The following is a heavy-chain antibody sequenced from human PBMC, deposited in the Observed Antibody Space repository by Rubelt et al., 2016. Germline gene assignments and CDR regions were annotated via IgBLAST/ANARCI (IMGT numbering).Heavy chain of an antibody. CDR1: GGSFSGYY. J-gene: IGHJ4*02. CDR3: GSPTGDRYNFWSGAYFDS. D-gene: IGHD3-3*01. Sequence: QVQLRQWGAGLLKPSETLPLTCAVYGGSFSGYYWSWIRQPPGKGLEWIGEINHSGNTNYNPALTSRVNISVDQSKNKFSLKLCSVTAADTAVYYCGSPTGDRYNFWSGAYFDSWGQGTLATVSS. V-gene: IGHV4-34*01. CDR2: INHSGNT.